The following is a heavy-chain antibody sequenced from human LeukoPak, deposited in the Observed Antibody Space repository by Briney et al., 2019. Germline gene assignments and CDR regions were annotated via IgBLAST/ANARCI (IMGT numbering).Heavy chain of an antibody. CDR1: GYRFTSYW. Sequence: GESLKISCKGSGYRFTSYWIGWVRQMPGKGLEWMGIIYPGDSDTRYSPSFQGQVTISADKSISTAYLQWSSLKASDTAMYYCARLGCSSTSCGGDWFDPWGQGTLVTVSS. CDR2: IYPGDSDT. V-gene: IGHV5-51*01. D-gene: IGHD2-2*01. CDR3: ARLGCSSTSCGGDWFDP. J-gene: IGHJ5*02.